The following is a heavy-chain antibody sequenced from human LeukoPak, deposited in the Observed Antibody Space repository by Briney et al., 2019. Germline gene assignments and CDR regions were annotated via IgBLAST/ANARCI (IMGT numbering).Heavy chain of an antibody. CDR3: TTDLYGSGSYLYYFDY. CDR2: IKSKTDGGIT. Sequence: GGSLRLSCAASGFTFSNAWMSWVRQAPGKGLEWVGRIKSKTDGGITDYAAPVKGRFTISRDDSKNTLYLQMNSLKTEDTAVYYCTTDLYGSGSYLYYFDYWGQGTLVTVSS. V-gene: IGHV3-15*01. J-gene: IGHJ4*02. D-gene: IGHD3-10*01. CDR1: GFTFSNAW.